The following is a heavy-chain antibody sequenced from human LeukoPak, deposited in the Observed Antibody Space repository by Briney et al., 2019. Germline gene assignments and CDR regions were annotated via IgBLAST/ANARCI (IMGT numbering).Heavy chain of an antibody. CDR2: VSAYNGNT. J-gene: IGHJ6*03. Sequence: ASVKVSCKASGYTFTSYGISWVRQAPGQGLEWVGWVSAYNGNTNYAQKLQGRVTMTTDTSTSTAYMELRSLRSDDTAVYYCARVDMVRGVQYYYYYMDVWGKGTTVTVSS. V-gene: IGHV1-18*01. CDR3: ARVDMVRGVQYYYYYMDV. CDR1: GYTFTSYG. D-gene: IGHD3-10*01.